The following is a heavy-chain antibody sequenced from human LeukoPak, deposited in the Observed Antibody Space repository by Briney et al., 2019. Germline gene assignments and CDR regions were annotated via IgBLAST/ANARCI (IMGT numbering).Heavy chain of an antibody. CDR2: IWYDGSNK. J-gene: IGHJ4*02. D-gene: IGHD6-19*01. CDR3: ARLGSGWSFDF. Sequence: GGSLRLSRAASGFTFSSYGMNWVRQAPGKGLEWVAVIWYDGSNKYYADSVKGRFTISRDNSKNTVSLQLNSLRAEDTAVYYCARLGSGWSFDFWGQGTLVAVSS. CDR1: GFTFSSYG. V-gene: IGHV3-33*01.